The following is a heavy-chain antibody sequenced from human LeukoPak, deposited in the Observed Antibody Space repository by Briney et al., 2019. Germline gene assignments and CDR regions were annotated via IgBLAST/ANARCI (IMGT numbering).Heavy chain of an antibody. J-gene: IGHJ5*02. Sequence: SSETLSLTCAVYGGSFSGYYWSWIRQPPGKGLEWIGEINHSGSINYNPSLKSRVTISVDTSKNQFSLKLSSVTAADTAVYYCARRVEQWLVYNWFDPWGQGTLVTVSS. CDR3: ARRVEQWLVYNWFDP. D-gene: IGHD6-19*01. CDR1: GGSFSGYY. CDR2: INHSGSI. V-gene: IGHV4-34*01.